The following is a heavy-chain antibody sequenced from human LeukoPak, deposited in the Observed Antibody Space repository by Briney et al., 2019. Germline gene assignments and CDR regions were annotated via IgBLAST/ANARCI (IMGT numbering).Heavy chain of an antibody. Sequence: GGSLRLSCAASGFTFSSYAMHWVRQAPGKGLEWVAVISYDGSNKYYADSVKGRFTISRDNSKNTLYLQMNSLRAEDTAVYYCARGVSSSWYSQVDYWGQGTLVTVS. CDR1: GFTFSSYA. CDR2: ISYDGSNK. V-gene: IGHV3-30*04. D-gene: IGHD6-13*01. J-gene: IGHJ4*02. CDR3: ARGVSSSWYSQVDY.